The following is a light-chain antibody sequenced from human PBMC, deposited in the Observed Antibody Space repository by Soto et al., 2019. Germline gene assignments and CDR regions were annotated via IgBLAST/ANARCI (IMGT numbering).Light chain of an antibody. CDR1: QAILTY. CDR2: DAS. V-gene: IGKV1-39*01. J-gene: IGKJ4*01. Sequence: DIHLTQSPSSLSAAVGDRVTITCRASQAILTYLYLLQQKEGNAPDVLIYDASGLGSGVPSRFTGSGPAADFTLTITSLQREDAGTYFCQQTFSPDVPFGGGTRV. CDR3: QQTFSPDVP.